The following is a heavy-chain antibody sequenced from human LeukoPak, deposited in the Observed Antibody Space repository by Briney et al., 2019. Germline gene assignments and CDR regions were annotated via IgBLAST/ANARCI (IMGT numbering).Heavy chain of an antibody. CDR3: AAEIYGGNSDCCTFDF. J-gene: IGHJ3*01. D-gene: IGHD4-23*01. V-gene: IGHV1-58*02. Sequence: SVKVSCKASGFTFSNSAIQWVRQARGQGLEWIGWIGVGGGNTNYAQRFQDRVTITRDMSTSTAYMELGSLRSEDTAVYYCAAEIYGGNSDCCTFDFWGPGTPVTVSS. CDR2: IGVGGGNT. CDR1: GFTFSNSA.